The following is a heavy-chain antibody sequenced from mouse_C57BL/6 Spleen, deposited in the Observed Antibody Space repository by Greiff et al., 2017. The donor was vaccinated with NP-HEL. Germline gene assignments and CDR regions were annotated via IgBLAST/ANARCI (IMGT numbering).Heavy chain of an antibody. CDR1: GYTFTSYW. V-gene: IGHV1-64*01. CDR2: IHPNSGST. D-gene: IGHD2-2*01. J-gene: IGHJ1*03. CDR3: ARERLPYWYFDV. Sequence: QVQLQQPGAELVKPGASVKLSCKASGYTFTSYWMHWVKQRPGQGLEWIGMIHPNSGSTNYNEKFKSKGTLTVDKSSSTAYMQLSSLSSEDSAVYYWARERLPYWYFDVWGTGTTVSVSS.